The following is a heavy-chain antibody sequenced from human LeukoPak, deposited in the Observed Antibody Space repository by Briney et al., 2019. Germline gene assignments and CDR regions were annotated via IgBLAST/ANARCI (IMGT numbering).Heavy chain of an antibody. V-gene: IGHV4-59*01. CDR2: IYYSGST. CDR3: ARQSTKYYYFDY. Sequence: SETLSLTCTVSGGSISSYYWSWIRQPPGKGLEWIGYIYYSGSTNYNPSLKSRVTISVDTSKNQFSLKLSSVTAADTAVYYCARQSTKYYYFDYWSQGTLVTVSS. CDR1: GGSISSYY. J-gene: IGHJ4*02. D-gene: IGHD3-10*01.